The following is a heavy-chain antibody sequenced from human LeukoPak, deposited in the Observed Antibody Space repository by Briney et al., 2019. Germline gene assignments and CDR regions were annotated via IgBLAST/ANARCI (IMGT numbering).Heavy chain of an antibody. D-gene: IGHD6-13*01. J-gene: IGHJ3*02. CDR3: ARLPPQQLAMGAFDI. CDR2: IYPGDSDT. V-gene: IGHV5-51*01. CDR1: GYSFTSYW. Sequence: GESLKISXKGSGYSFTSYWIGWVRHMPGKGLEWMGIIYPGDSDTRYSPSFQGQVTISADKSISTAYLQWSSLKASDTAMYYCARLPPQQLAMGAFDIWGQGTMVTVSS.